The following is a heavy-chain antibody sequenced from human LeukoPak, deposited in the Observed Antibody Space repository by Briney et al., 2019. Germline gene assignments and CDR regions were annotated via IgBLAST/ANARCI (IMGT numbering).Heavy chain of an antibody. D-gene: IGHD4/OR15-4a*01. V-gene: IGHV3-30-3*01. J-gene: IGHJ1*01. CDR1: GFTFSSYA. CDR3: ARVRSVLAAYFQH. CDR2: ISYDGSNK. Sequence: GGSLRLSCAASGFTFSSYAMHWVRQAPGKGLEWVAVISYDGSNKYYADSVKGRFTISRDNPKNTLYLQMNSLRAEDTAVYYCARVRSVLAAYFQHWGQGTLVTVSS.